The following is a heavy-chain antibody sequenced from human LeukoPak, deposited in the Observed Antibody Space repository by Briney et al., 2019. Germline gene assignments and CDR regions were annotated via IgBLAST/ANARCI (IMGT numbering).Heavy chain of an antibody. CDR2: IYYSGST. CDR3: AGLYYYDSSGYKNDY. CDR1: GGSISSYY. J-gene: IGHJ4*02. V-gene: IGHV4-59*08. Sequence: SETLSLTCTVSGGSISSYYWSWIRQPPGKGLEWIGYIYYSGSTNYNPSLKSRVTISVDTYKNQFSLKLSSVTAADTAVYYCAGLYYYDSSGYKNDYWGQGTLVIVSS. D-gene: IGHD3-22*01.